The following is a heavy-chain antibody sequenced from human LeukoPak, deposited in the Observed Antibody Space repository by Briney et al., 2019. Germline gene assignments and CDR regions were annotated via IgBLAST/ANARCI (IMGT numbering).Heavy chain of an antibody. D-gene: IGHD2-15*01. CDR2: IYYSGST. J-gene: IGHJ6*02. Sequence: PSGTLSLTCTVSGGSISSYYWSWIRQPPGKGLEWIGYIYYSGSTNYNPSLKSRVTISVDTSKNQFSLKLSSVTAADTAVYYCARGGYCSGGSCRPQYYYYYYGMDVWGQGTTVTVSS. CDR3: ARGGYCSGGSCRPQYYYYYYGMDV. V-gene: IGHV4-59*08. CDR1: GGSISSYY.